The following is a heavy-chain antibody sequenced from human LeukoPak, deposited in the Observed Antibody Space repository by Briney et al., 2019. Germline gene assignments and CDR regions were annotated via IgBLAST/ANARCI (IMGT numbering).Heavy chain of an antibody. V-gene: IGHV1-69*05. Sequence: ASVKVPCKASGGTFSSYAISWVRQAPGQGLEWMGGIIPIFGTANYAQKFQGRVTITTDESTSTAYMELSSLRSEDTAVYYCATPRWELLGYFDYWGQGTLVTVSS. CDR3: ATPRWELLGYFDY. J-gene: IGHJ4*02. CDR2: IIPIFGTA. CDR1: GGTFSSYA. D-gene: IGHD1-26*01.